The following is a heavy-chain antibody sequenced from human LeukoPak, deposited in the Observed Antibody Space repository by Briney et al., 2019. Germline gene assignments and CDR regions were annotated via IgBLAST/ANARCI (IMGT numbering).Heavy chain of an antibody. CDR3: ARAKAGIAAAGVYGPFDP. V-gene: IGHV1-18*01. CDR1: GYTFTSYG. Sequence: ASVKVSCKASGYTFTSYGISWVRQAPGQGLEWMGWISAYNGNTNYAQKLQGRVTMTTDTSTSTAYMELRSLRSDDTAVYYCARAKAGIAAAGVYGPFDPWGQGTLVTVSS. D-gene: IGHD6-13*01. J-gene: IGHJ5*02. CDR2: ISAYNGNT.